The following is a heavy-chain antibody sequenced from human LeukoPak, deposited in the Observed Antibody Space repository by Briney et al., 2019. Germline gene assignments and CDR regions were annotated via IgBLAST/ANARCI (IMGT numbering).Heavy chain of an antibody. J-gene: IGHJ6*04. V-gene: IGHV1-3*01. D-gene: IGHD3-10*01. CDR1: GYTFTSYA. Sequence: GASVKVSCTASGYTFTSYAMHWVRQAPGQRHEWMGWFYAGNGNTKYSQKFQGRVTITRDTSASTAYMELSSLRSEDTAVYYCARGTTGSGSYGYYGMDVWGKGTTVTVSS. CDR3: ARGTTGSGSYGYYGMDV. CDR2: FYAGNGNT.